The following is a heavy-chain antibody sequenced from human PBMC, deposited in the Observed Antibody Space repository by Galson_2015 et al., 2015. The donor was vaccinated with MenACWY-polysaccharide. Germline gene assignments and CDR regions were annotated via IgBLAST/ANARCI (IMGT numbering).Heavy chain of an antibody. Sequence: SVKVSCKASGYTFTGYYMHWVRQAPGQGLEWMGWINPNSGGTNYAQKFQGRVTMTRDTSISTAYMELSRLRSDDTAVYYCARAEPVEDMITFGGVIVGDYWVQGTLVTVSS. CDR3: ARAEPVEDMITFGGVIVGDY. CDR2: INPNSGGT. D-gene: IGHD3-16*02. J-gene: IGHJ4*02. CDR1: GYTFTGYY. V-gene: IGHV1-2*02.